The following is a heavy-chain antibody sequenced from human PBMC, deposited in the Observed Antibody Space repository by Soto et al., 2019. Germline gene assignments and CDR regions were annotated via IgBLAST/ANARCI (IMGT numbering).Heavy chain of an antibody. CDR3: ARVYSGSYYYYYGMDV. D-gene: IGHD1-26*01. CDR1: GYTFTSYG. J-gene: IGHJ6*02. V-gene: IGHV1-69*13. CDR2: IIPIFGTA. Sequence: QVQLVQSGAEVKKPGASVKVSCKASGYTFTSYGISWVRQAPGQGLEWMGWIIPIFGTANYAQKFQGRVTITADESTNTAYMELSSLRSEDTALYYCARVYSGSYYYYYGMDVWGQGTTVTVSS.